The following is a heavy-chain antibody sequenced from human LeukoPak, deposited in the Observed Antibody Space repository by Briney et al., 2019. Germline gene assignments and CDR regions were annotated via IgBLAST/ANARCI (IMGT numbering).Heavy chain of an antibody. V-gene: IGHV3-48*01. J-gene: IGHJ3*02. CDR1: GFTFSSYS. CDR2: ISSSSSTI. D-gene: IGHD4-17*01. CDR3: ASKNTVTDAFDI. Sequence: VGSLRLSCAASGFTFSSYSMTWVRQAPGKGLEWVSYISSSSSTIYYADSVKGRFTISRDNAKNSLYLQMNSLRAEDTAVYYCASKNTVTDAFDIWGQRTMVTVS.